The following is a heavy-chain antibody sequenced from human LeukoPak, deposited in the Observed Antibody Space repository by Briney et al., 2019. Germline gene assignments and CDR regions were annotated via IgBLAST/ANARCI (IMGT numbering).Heavy chain of an antibody. D-gene: IGHD5-12*01. J-gene: IGHJ3*02. CDR3: ARGVATGLRFDI. CDR2: IIPMFGVA. CDR1: GGTFSNYA. V-gene: IGHV1-69*10. Sequence: SVKVSCKASGGTFSNYAISWVRQAPGQGLEWMGGIIPMFGVANYAQKFQGRVTITADKSTSIAYMELSSLRSEDTAVYYCARGVATGLRFDIWGQGTMVTVSS.